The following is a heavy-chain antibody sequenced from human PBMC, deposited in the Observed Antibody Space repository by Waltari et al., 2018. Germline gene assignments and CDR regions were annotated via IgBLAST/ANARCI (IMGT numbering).Heavy chain of an antibody. CDR2: IYSGGST. Sequence: EVQLLESGGGLVQPGGSLRLSCAASGFTFSSYAMSWVRQAPGKGLEWVSVIYSGGSTYYADSVKGRFTISRDNYKNTLYLQMNSLRAEDTAVYYCAKGPPASSWDYFDYWGQGTLVTVSS. CDR3: AKGPPASSWDYFDY. CDR1: GFTFSSYA. J-gene: IGHJ4*02. D-gene: IGHD6-13*01. V-gene: IGHV3-23*03.